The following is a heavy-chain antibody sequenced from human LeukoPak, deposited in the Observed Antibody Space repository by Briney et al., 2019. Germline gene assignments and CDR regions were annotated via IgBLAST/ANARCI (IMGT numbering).Heavy chain of an antibody. V-gene: IGHV1-18*01. CDR3: ARVDGSYRFDY. D-gene: IGHD1-26*01. CDR1: GYTFTSYG. CDR2: ISAYNGNT. J-gene: IGHJ4*02. Sequence: ASVKVSFKSSGYTFTSYGISWVRQAPGQGLEWMGWISAYNGNTNYAQKLQGRVTINTDTSTSTAYMELRSLRSDDTAVYYCARVDGSYRFDYWGQGTLVTVSS.